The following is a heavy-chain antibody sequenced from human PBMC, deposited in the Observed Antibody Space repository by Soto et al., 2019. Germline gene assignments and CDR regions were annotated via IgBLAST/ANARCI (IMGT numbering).Heavy chain of an antibody. Sequence: SGPTLVNPTQTLTLTCTFSGFSLSTSGVGVGWIHQPPGKALEWLALIYWNDDKRYSPFPKSRLTITKDTSKNQVVLTMTNMDPVDTATHYCAHSTDTIMALDYWGQGTLVTVSS. V-gene: IGHV2-5*01. CDR2: IYWNDDK. J-gene: IGHJ4*02. CDR1: GFSLSTSGVG. CDR3: AHSTDTIMALDY. D-gene: IGHD5-18*01.